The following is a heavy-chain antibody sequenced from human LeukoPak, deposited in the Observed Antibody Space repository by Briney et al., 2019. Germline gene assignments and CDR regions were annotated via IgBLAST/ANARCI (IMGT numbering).Heavy chain of an antibody. J-gene: IGHJ4*02. CDR1: GGSISSYY. D-gene: IGHD3-22*01. Sequence: PSETLSHTCTVSGGSISSYYWSWIRQPPGKGLEWIGYIYYSGSTNYKPSLKSRVTISVDTSKNQFSLKLSSVTAADTAVYYCAREDDSSGYHFDYWGQGTLVTVSS. CDR2: IYYSGST. CDR3: AREDDSSGYHFDY. V-gene: IGHV4-59*01.